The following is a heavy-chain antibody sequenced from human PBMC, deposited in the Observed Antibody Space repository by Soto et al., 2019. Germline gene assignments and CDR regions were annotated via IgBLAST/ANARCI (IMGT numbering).Heavy chain of an antibody. CDR2: IYYSGST. Sequence: SETLSLTCTVSGGSISSSSYYWGWIRQPPGKGLEWIGSIYYSGSTYYNPSLKSRVTISVDTSKNQFSLKLSSVTAADTAVYYCVSPEGYYDSSGYTLDYWGQGTLVTVSS. J-gene: IGHJ4*02. CDR3: VSPEGYYDSSGYTLDY. V-gene: IGHV4-39*01. CDR1: GGSISSSSYY. D-gene: IGHD3-22*01.